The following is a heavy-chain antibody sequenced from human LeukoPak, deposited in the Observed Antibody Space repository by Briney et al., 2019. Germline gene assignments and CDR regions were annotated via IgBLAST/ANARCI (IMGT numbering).Heavy chain of an antibody. CDR2: IYYSGST. Sequence: SETLSLTCTVSGGSISSGSYYWSWIRQPPGKGLEWIGYIYYSGSTNYNPSLKSRVTISIDTSKNQFSLKLNSVTAADTAVYYCAREVSDYGGNWFDPWGQGTLVTISS. V-gene: IGHV4-61*01. D-gene: IGHD4/OR15-4a*01. J-gene: IGHJ5*02. CDR1: GGSISSGSYY. CDR3: AREVSDYGGNWFDP.